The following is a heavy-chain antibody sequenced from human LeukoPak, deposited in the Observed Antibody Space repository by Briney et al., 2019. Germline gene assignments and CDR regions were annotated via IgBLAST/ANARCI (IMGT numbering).Heavy chain of an antibody. CDR1: GGSFSGYY. J-gene: IGHJ4*02. Sequence: SETLSLTCAVYGGSFSGYYWSWIRHPPGKGLEWIGEINHSGSTNYNPSLKSRVTISVDTSKNQFSLKLSSVTAADTAVYYCARPCSGGSCTTDYWGQGTPVTVSS. CDR3: ARPCSGGSCTTDY. V-gene: IGHV4-34*01. D-gene: IGHD2-15*01. CDR2: INHSGST.